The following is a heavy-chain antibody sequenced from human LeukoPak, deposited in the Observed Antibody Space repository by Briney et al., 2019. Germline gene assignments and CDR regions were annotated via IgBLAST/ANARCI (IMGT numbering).Heavy chain of an antibody. D-gene: IGHD2-2*01. CDR2: ISAYNGNT. CDR1: GYTFTRYG. Sequence: ASVKVSCKPSGYTFTRYGISWVRQAPGQGLEWMGWISAYNGNTNYAQKLQGRVTMTTDTSTSTAYMELRSLRSDDTAVYYCARGVVVVPAAMFWFDPWGQGTLVTVSS. J-gene: IGHJ5*02. V-gene: IGHV1-18*01. CDR3: ARGVVVVPAAMFWFDP.